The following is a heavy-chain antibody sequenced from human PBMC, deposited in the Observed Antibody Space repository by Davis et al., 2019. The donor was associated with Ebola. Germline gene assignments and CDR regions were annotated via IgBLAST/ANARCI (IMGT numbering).Heavy chain of an antibody. CDR2: ISGSGGST. CDR3: ARDSVQVYYYGSGSYYNIYGMDV. J-gene: IGHJ6*02. V-gene: IGHV3-23*01. CDR1: GFTFSSYA. Sequence: GGSLRLSCPASGFTFSSYAMSWVRQAPGKGLEWVSAISGSGGSTYYADSVKGRFTISRDNSKNTLYLQMNSLRAEDTAVYYCARDSVQVYYYGSGSYYNIYGMDVWGQGTTVTVSS. D-gene: IGHD3-10*01.